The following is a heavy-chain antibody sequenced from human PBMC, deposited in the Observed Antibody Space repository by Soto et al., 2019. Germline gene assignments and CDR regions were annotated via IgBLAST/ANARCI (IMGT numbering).Heavy chain of an antibody. D-gene: IGHD3-9*01. CDR3: ARSPNIYSLTWFDP. CDR1: GGYFSGYY. V-gene: IGHV4-34*01. J-gene: IGHJ5*02. CDR2: INHTGTT. Sequence: PSETQSLTCAVYGGYFSGYYWSWIRPTPGKGLEWIGEINHTGTTNYNPSLESRVTLSIDKSKNQFFLNLTSVTAADTAVYYCARSPNIYSLTWFDPWGQGILVTVSS.